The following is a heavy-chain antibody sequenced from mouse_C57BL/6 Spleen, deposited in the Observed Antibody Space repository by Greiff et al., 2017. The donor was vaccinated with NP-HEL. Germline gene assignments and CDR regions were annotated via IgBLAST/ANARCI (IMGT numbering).Heavy chain of an antibody. CDR3: TRLRYYYGSSSYYFDY. J-gene: IGHJ2*01. D-gene: IGHD1-1*01. CDR2: IDPETGGT. V-gene: IGHV1-15*01. Sequence: QVQLKESGAELVRPGASVSLSCKASGYTFTDYEMHWVKQTPVHGLEWIGAIDPETGGTAYNQKFKGKAILTADKSSSTAYMELRSLTSEDSAVYYCTRLRYYYGSSSYYFDYWGQGTTLTVSS. CDR1: GYTFTDYE.